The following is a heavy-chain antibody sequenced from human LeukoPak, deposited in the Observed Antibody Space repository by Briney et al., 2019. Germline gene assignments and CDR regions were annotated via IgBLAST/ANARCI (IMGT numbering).Heavy chain of an antibody. CDR1: GFTFSNYA. Sequence: TGGSLRLSCAASGFTFSNYAMHSVRQAPGKGLGWVAVISYDGNNKYYADSVQGRFTISRDNSNNTLYLQMNSLRAEDTAVYYCAREVTGTDDYWGEGTLVTVSS. D-gene: IGHD7-27*01. J-gene: IGHJ4*02. V-gene: IGHV3-30*04. CDR2: ISYDGNNK. CDR3: AREVTGTDDY.